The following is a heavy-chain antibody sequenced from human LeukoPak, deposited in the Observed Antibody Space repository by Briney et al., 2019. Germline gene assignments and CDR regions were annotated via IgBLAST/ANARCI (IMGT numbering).Heavy chain of an antibody. D-gene: IGHD6-19*01. CDR3: ARFKAVAGNRNWFDP. Sequence: ASVKVSCKTSGYTFTGYYMHWVRQAPGLGLEWMGWINPNSGGTNYAQKFQGRVTMTRDTSISTAYMELSRLRSDDTAVYYCARFKAVAGNRNWFDPWGQGTLVTVSS. CDR2: INPNSGGT. CDR1: GYTFTGYY. J-gene: IGHJ5*02. V-gene: IGHV1-2*02.